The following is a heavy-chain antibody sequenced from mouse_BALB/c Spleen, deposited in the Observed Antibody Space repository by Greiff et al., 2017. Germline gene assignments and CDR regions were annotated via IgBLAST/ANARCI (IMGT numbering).Heavy chain of an antibody. J-gene: IGHJ3*01. V-gene: IGHV14-1*02. Sequence: EVQLQESGAELVRPGALVKLSCKASGFNIKDYYMHWVKQRPEQGLEWIGWIDPENGNTIYDPKFQGKASITADTSSNTAYLQLSSLTSEDTAVYYCASYGYGWFAYWGQGTLVTVSA. D-gene: IGHD2-2*01. CDR3: ASYGYGWFAY. CDR1: GFNIKDYY. CDR2: IDPENGNT.